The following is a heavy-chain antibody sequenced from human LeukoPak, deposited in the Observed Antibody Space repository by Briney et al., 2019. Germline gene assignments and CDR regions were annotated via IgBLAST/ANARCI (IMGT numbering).Heavy chain of an antibody. CDR1: GGSISSSNW. CDR2: IYHSGST. Sequence: SETLSLTCAVSGGSISSSNWWSWVRQPPGKGLEWIGEIYHSGSTNYNPSLKSRVTISVDTSKNQFSLKLSSVTAADTAVYYCAGRITMVRGVPVDPWGQGTLVTVSS. J-gene: IGHJ5*02. D-gene: IGHD3-10*01. CDR3: AGRITMVRGVPVDP. V-gene: IGHV4-4*02.